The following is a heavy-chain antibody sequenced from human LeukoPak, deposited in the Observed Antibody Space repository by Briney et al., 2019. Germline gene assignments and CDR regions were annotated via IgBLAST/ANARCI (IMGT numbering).Heavy chain of an antibody. Sequence: SQTLTLTCTISVDIVCSNYAAWHRIRQSPSRGLEWLGRTYHRSKWYSESALSLKGRITVNPDTSKNQFSYQLNSVGPEDTAVYYCSRTTGHFDYWGQGTLVTVSS. V-gene: IGHV6-1*01. CDR3: SRTTGHFDY. CDR2: TYHRSKWYS. D-gene: IGHD2-8*02. CDR1: VDIVCSNYAA. J-gene: IGHJ4*02.